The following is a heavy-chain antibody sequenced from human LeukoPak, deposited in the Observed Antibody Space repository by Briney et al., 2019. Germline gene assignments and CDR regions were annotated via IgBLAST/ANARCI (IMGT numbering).Heavy chain of an antibody. CDR3: ATSYYYDSSGYPPAVY. Sequence: ASVKVSCKASGYTFTSYGISWVRQAPGQGLEWMGWISAYNGNTNYAQKLQGRVTMTTDTSTSTAYMELRSLRSDDTAVYYCATSYYYDSSGYPPAVYWGQGTLVTVSS. D-gene: IGHD3-22*01. CDR2: ISAYNGNT. J-gene: IGHJ4*02. CDR1: GYTFTSYG. V-gene: IGHV1-18*01.